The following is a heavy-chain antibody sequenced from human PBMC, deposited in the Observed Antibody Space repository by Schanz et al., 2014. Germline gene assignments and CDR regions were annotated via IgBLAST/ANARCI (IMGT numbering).Heavy chain of an antibody. CDR2: IYSRGGT. CDR3: ASRSVYAPT. D-gene: IGHD2-8*01. V-gene: IGHV3-66*01. Sequence: VQLVESGGGLVQPGGSLRLSCAASGFNVGNNYMSWVRQPPGKGLECISIIYSRGGTFHADSVKGRFTISRDKSKNTLYLEMNSLRAEDTAVYYCASRSVYAPTGGQGILVTVSS. J-gene: IGHJ4*02. CDR1: GFNVGNNY.